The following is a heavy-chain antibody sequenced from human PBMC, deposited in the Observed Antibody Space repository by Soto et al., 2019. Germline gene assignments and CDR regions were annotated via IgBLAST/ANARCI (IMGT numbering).Heavy chain of an antibody. J-gene: IGHJ6*02. V-gene: IGHV3-30*18. Sequence: QVQLVESGGGVVQPGRSLRLSCAASGFTFSSYGMHWVRQAPGKGLEWVAVISSDGSNKYYADSVKGRFTISRDNSKNTLYLQMNSLRAEDTAVYYCAKGYGDPRAIYYYYYGMDVWGQGTTVTVSS. CDR2: ISSDGSNK. CDR1: GFTFSSYG. D-gene: IGHD4-17*01. CDR3: AKGYGDPRAIYYYYYGMDV.